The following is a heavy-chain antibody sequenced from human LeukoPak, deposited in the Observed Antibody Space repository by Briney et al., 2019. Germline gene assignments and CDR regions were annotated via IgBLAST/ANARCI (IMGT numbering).Heavy chain of an antibody. CDR2: ISPSGDIT. Sequence: PGGSLRLSCAASGFTFSRHGMNWVRQAPGKGLEWVSGISPSGDITYYADSVKGRFTISRDNSKNTLYLQMNSLRAEDTAVYYCAKSFIAFFGFDPWGQGTLVTVSS. D-gene: IGHD3-3*01. J-gene: IGHJ5*02. V-gene: IGHV3-23*01. CDR1: GFTFSRHG. CDR3: AKSFIAFFGFDP.